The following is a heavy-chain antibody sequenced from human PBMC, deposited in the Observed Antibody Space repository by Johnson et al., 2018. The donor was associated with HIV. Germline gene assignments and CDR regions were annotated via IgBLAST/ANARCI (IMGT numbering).Heavy chain of an antibody. CDR3: VREGGGEWEPPDAFDI. D-gene: IGHD1-26*01. V-gene: IGHV3-30*04. Sequence: QVQLVESGGGLVQPGRSLRLSCAASGFTFSSYGMHWVRQAPAKGLEWVAVILYDGSNKNYADSVKGRFTISRDNSKNTVYLQMNSLRVEDTAMYYCVREGGGEWEPPDAFDIWGQGTMVTVSS. J-gene: IGHJ3*02. CDR1: GFTFSSYG. CDR2: ILYDGSNK.